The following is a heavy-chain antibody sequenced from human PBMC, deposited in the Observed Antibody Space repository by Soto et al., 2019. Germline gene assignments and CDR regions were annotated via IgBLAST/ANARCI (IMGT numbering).Heavy chain of an antibody. CDR2: IIPIFGTA. D-gene: IGHD6-19*01. CDR3: ARSSRAVAGSLEPFDY. V-gene: IGHV1-69*13. Sequence: HVASVKVSCKASGGTFSRYAISWLGQDPGQGLEWMGGIIPIFGTANYAQKFQSRVTITADESTSTAYMELSSLRSEDTAVYYCARSSRAVAGSLEPFDYWGQGALVTVSS. CDR1: GGTFSRYA. J-gene: IGHJ4*02.